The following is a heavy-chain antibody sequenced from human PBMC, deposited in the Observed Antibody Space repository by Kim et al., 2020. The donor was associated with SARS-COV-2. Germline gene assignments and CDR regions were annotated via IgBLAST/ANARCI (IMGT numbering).Heavy chain of an antibody. J-gene: IGHJ3*02. V-gene: IGHV3-30-3*01. CDR3: ARTLIAAPGGDAFDI. CDR1: GFTFSSYA. CDR2: ISYDGSEK. Sequence: GGSLRLSCAASGFTFSSYAMHWVRQAPGKGLEWVAVISYDGSEKYYADSVKGRFTIFRDNSKNTLYLQKNSLRPEDTAVYYCARTLIAAPGGDAFDIWGQGTMVTVSS. D-gene: IGHD6-13*01.